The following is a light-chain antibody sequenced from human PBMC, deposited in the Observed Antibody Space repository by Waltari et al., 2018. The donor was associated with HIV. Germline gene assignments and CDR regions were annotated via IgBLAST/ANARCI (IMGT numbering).Light chain of an antibody. Sequence: QSVLTQPPSVSAAPGQKVTISSPGSSSNIGNNYVSWYQQLPGTAPKLLIYENNKRPSGIPDRFSGSKSGTSATLGITGLQTGDEADYCCGTWDSSLSAYVFGSGTKVTVL. CDR3: GTWDSSLSAYV. CDR2: ENN. CDR1: SSNIGNNY. V-gene: IGLV1-51*02. J-gene: IGLJ1*01.